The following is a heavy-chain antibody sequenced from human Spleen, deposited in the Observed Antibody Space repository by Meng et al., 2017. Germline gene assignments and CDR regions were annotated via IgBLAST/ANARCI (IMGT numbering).Heavy chain of an antibody. Sequence: QVQLVQAGAEGRKPGASVKVSCKASGYTFPSYGISWVRQAPGQGLEWMGWISNYNGNANYAQKFQGRVTMTTDTSTTTAYMELRSLRSDDTAVYYCARDGRESGSCDYWGQGTLVTVSS. D-gene: IGHD1-26*01. CDR2: ISNYNGNA. V-gene: IGHV1-18*01. J-gene: IGHJ4*02. CDR1: GYTFPSYG. CDR3: ARDGRESGSCDY.